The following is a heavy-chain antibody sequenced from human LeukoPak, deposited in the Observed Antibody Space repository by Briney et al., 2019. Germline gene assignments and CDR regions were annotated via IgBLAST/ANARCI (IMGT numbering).Heavy chain of an antibody. CDR1: GGSISSSSYY. Sequence: SETLSLTCTVSGGSISSSSYYWGWIRQPPGKGLEWIGEINHSGSTNYNPSLKSRVTISVDTSKNQFSLKLSSATAADTAVYYCARRPFGELFDYWGQGTLVTVSS. D-gene: IGHD3-10*01. CDR3: ARRPFGELFDY. J-gene: IGHJ4*02. V-gene: IGHV4-39*07. CDR2: INHSGST.